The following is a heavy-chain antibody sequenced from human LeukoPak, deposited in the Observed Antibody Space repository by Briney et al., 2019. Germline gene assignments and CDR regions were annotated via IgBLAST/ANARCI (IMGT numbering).Heavy chain of an antibody. J-gene: IGHJ4*02. CDR2: IYYSGST. CDR3: ARALRRYYYGSGSYYNG. CDR1: GGSISSGDYY. V-gene: IGHV4-30-4*01. Sequence: PSQTLSLTCTVSGGSISSGDYYWSWIRQPPGKGLEWIGYIYYSGSTYYNPSLKSRVTTSVDTSKNQFSLKLSSVTAADTAVYYCARALRRYYYGSGSYYNGWGQGTLVTVSS. D-gene: IGHD3-10*01.